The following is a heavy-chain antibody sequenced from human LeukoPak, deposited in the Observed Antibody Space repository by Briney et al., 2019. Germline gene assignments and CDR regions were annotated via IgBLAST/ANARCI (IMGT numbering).Heavy chain of an antibody. J-gene: IGHJ3*02. D-gene: IGHD3-22*01. V-gene: IGHV4-61*08. CDR1: GGSISSGGYY. CDR2: IYYSGST. CDR3: ARHCITMIDDAFDI. Sequence: PSETLSLTCTVSGGSISSGGYYWSWIRQPPGKGLEWIGYIYYSGSTNYNPSLKSRVTISVDTSKNQFSLKLSSVTAADTAVYYCARHCITMIDDAFDIWGQGTMVTVSS.